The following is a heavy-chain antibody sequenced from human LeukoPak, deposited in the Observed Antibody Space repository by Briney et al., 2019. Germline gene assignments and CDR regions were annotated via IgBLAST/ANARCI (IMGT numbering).Heavy chain of an antibody. D-gene: IGHD6-6*01. J-gene: IGHJ6*02. Sequence: ASVKVSCKASGFTFTSSAMQWVRQARGQRLEWIGWIVVGSGNTNYAQKFQGRVTITADKSTSTAYMELSSLRSEDTAVYYCARAHSSSYYYYGMDVWGQGTTVTVSS. CDR2: IVVGSGNT. CDR3: ARAHSSSYYYYGMDV. V-gene: IGHV1-58*02. CDR1: GFTFTSSA.